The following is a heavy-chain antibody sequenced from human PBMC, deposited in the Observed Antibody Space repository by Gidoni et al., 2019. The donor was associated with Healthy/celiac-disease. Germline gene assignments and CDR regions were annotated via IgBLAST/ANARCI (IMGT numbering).Heavy chain of an antibody. D-gene: IGHD5-12*01. CDR1: GFTFSDYY. J-gene: IGHJ5*02. CDR3: ARDNIVATTWFDP. CDR2: ISSSSSYT. Sequence: QVQLVESGGGLVKPGGSLRLSCAASGFTFSDYYMSWIRQAPGKGLEWVSYISSSSSYTNYADSVKGRFTISRDNAKNSLYLQMNSLRAEDTAVYYCARDNIVATTWFDPWGQGTLVTVSS. V-gene: IGHV3-11*05.